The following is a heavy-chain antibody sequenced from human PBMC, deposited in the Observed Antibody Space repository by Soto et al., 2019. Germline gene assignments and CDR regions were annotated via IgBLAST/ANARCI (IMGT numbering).Heavy chain of an antibody. CDR1: GYTFTSYD. Sequence: QVQLVQSGAEVKKPGASVKVSCKASGYTFTSYDINWVRQATGQGLEWMGWMNPTSGNTGYTQKFQGRVTMTRNTSISTAYTELSSLRSEDTAVYYCARAPYDYIWGSYRSEYWGQGTLVAVSS. CDR3: ARAPYDYIWGSYRSEY. V-gene: IGHV1-8*01. J-gene: IGHJ4*02. D-gene: IGHD3-16*02. CDR2: MNPTSGNT.